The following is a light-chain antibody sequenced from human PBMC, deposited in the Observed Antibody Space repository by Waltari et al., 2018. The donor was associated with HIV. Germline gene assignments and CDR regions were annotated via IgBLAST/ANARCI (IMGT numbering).Light chain of an antibody. CDR2: SNS. CDR1: SSNIGSNT. V-gene: IGLV1-44*01. J-gene: IGLJ2*01. CDR3: AAWDDSLNGVV. Sequence: QSVLTQPPSASGTPGQRVTISCSGSSSNIGSNTVNWYQQLPGTAPKLLIYSNSQRPSGVADRFSCSKSGTSASLAISGLQSEDEADDYCAAWDDSLNGVVFGGGTKLTVL.